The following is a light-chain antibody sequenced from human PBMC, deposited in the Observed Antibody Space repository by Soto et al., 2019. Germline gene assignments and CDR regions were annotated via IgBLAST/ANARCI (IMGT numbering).Light chain of an antibody. CDR1: QNISIF. Sequence: DIQLTQSPSSLSASVGDRVTITCRASQNISIFLNWYQQKPGKAPKLLIYTASDLESGVPSRISGGRSGTEFTLSISSLQPEDFATYYCQQSYSTLVTFGPGTKVDIK. J-gene: IGKJ3*01. CDR2: TAS. V-gene: IGKV1-39*01. CDR3: QQSYSTLVT.